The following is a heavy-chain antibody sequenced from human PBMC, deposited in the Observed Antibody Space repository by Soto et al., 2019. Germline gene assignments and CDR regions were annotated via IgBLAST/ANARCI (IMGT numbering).Heavy chain of an antibody. CDR2: SKSNSDGATT. Sequence: GGSLRLSCAASGFTFSNALMTLVRQAPGKGLEWVGRSKSNSDGATTDYAAPVRGRFIISKDDSKNTLYLQMNSLNTDVSTNDYCSTGRTMFGVVIDPWGQGTLVTVSS. CDR1: GFTFSNAL. J-gene: IGHJ5*02. V-gene: IGHV3-15*01. D-gene: IGHD3-3*01. CDR3: STGRTMFGVVIDP.